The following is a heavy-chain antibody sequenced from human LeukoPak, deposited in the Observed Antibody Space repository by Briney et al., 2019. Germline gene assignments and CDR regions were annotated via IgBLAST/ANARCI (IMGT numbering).Heavy chain of an antibody. CDR1: GGSISSGGYS. V-gene: IGHV4-30-2*01. CDR2: IYHSGST. Sequence: SQTLSLTCTVSGGSISSGGYSWSWIRQPPGKGLEWIGYIYHSGSTYYNPSLKSRVTISVDRSKNQFSLKLSSVTAADTAVYYCARGAGYCSSTSCLENNWFDPWGQGTLVTVSS. J-gene: IGHJ5*02. CDR3: ARGAGYCSSTSCLENNWFDP. D-gene: IGHD2-2*01.